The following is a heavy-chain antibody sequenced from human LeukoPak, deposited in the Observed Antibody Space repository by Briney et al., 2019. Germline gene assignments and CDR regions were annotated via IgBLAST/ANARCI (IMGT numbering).Heavy chain of an antibody. V-gene: IGHV3-23*01. J-gene: IGHJ6*04. CDR1: GFSFSTYY. CDR3: AKGRPEDV. Sequence: GGSLRLSCAASGFSFSTYYMTWVRQAPGKGLEWVSLSGTSGDTYYADSVRGRFTISRDNSKNTLYLQMNSLRTEDTAIYYCAKGRPEDVWGKGTTVTVSS. CDR2: SGTSGDT.